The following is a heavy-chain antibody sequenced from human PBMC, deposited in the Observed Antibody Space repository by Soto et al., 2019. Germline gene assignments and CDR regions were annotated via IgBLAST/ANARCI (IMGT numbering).Heavy chain of an antibody. V-gene: IGHV4-30-4*01. CDR2: IYYSGST. Sequence: SETLSLTCTVSGGSTSSGDYYWSWIRQPPGKGLEWIGYIYYSGSTYYNPSLKSRVTISVDTSKNQFSLKLSSVTAADKAVYYCARDPGRSSKGAYYYYGVDVWGQGTTVTVSS. J-gene: IGHJ6*02. CDR1: GGSTSSGDYY. CDR3: ARDPGRSSKGAYYYYGVDV. D-gene: IGHD6-6*01.